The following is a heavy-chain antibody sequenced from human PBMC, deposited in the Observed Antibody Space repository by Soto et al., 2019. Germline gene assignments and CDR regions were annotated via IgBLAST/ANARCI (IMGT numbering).Heavy chain of an antibody. CDR2: IYYSGST. D-gene: IGHD3-22*01. J-gene: IGHJ4*02. Sequence: TLSVTWTVSGGSISGGCYYWSLIRQHPGKGLEWIGYIYYSGSTYYNPSLKSRVTISVDTSKNQFSLKLSSVTAADTAVYYCARGFEYYYDSSGYPIFDYWGQGTLVTVPS. V-gene: IGHV4-31*02. CDR1: GGSISGGCYY. CDR3: ARGFEYYYDSSGYPIFDY.